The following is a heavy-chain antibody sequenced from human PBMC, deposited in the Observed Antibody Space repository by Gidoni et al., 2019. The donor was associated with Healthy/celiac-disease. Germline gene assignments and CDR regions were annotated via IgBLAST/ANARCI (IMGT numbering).Heavy chain of an antibody. CDR1: GGTFRRYA. CDR2: IIPIFGTA. V-gene: IGHV1-69*01. CDR3: SRQGQQWLAYNWFDP. D-gene: IGHD6-19*01. J-gene: IGHJ5*02. Sequence: QVQLVQSGAEVKKPGSSVKVSCKASGGTFRRYAISWVRQAPGQGLEGIGGIIPIFGTANYAQKFQGRVTITAAESTSTAYMELSSLRSEDTAVYYCSRQGQQWLAYNWFDPWGQGTLVTVSS.